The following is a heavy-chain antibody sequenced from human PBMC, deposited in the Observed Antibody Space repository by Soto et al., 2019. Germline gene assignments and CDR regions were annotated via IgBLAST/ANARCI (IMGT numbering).Heavy chain of an antibody. Sequence: GGSLRLSCAAPRFIFISYGMHWVRQAPGKGLEWLAVTSYDGNNKYYGDSVKGRFTISRDESKNTLYLQMNSLGAEDTAVYYCARDHGGQSGNFIFDNWGQGTQVSVSA. V-gene: IGHV3-30*03. D-gene: IGHD3-16*01. CDR1: RFIFISYG. J-gene: IGHJ4*02. CDR3: ARDHGGQSGNFIFDN. CDR2: TSYDGNNK.